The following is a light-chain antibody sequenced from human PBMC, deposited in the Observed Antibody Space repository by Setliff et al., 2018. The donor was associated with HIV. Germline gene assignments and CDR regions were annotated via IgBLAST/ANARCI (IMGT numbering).Light chain of an antibody. V-gene: IGLV2-14*03. CDR1: SSDIGGYNY. CDR2: GVT. Sequence: QSALTQPASVSGSPGQSITISCTGTSSDIGGYNYVSWYQHHPGKAPKLIIYGVTTRPSGVSSRFSASKSGNTASLTISGLQAEDEADYYCSSYTSVSTYVFGTGTKVTVL. J-gene: IGLJ1*01. CDR3: SSYTSVSTYV.